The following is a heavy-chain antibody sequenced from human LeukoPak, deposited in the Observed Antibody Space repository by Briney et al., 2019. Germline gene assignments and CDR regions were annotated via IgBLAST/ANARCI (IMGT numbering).Heavy chain of an antibody. D-gene: IGHD3-9*01. CDR3: ARDGDILTGYYRYGPSDAFDI. CDR1: GFTFSSYW. CDR2: INSDGSST. Sequence: GGSLRLSCAASGFTFSSYWMLWVRQAPGKGLVWVSRINSDGSSTSYADSVKGRFTISRDNAKNTLYLQMNSLRAEDTAVYYCARDGDILTGYYRYGPSDAFDIWGQGTMVTVSS. J-gene: IGHJ3*02. V-gene: IGHV3-74*01.